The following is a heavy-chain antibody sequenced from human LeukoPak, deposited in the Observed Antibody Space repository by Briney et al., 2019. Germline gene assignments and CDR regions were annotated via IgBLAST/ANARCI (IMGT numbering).Heavy chain of an antibody. CDR3: ARADYYYHNNGSTSDWFDP. Sequence: GGSLRLSCAASGFIFSGYAMHWVRQAPGKGLEWVGIISYDGSNKYYADSVRGRFTISRDNSKNTVYLQVNSLRPEDTAVYFCARADYYYHNNGSTSDWFDPWGQGTLVTVSS. D-gene: IGHD3-22*01. V-gene: IGHV3-30-3*01. CDR2: ISYDGSNK. CDR1: GFIFSGYA. J-gene: IGHJ5*02.